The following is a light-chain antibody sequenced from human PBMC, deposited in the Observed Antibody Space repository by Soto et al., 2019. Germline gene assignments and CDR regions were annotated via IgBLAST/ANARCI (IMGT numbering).Light chain of an antibody. CDR2: DAS. Sequence: DIHLTQSPSTLSASVGDRVTITCRASQTISHWLAWYQQKPGKAPKLLIFDASSLENGVPSRFGGRGSVTEFTFTISGLKPDDFGTFCCQQYNTFWTFGQGTKVEI. CDR3: QQYNTFWT. V-gene: IGKV1-5*01. CDR1: QTISHW. J-gene: IGKJ1*01.